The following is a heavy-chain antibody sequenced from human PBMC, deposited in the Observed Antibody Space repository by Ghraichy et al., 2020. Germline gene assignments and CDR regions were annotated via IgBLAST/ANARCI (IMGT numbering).Heavy chain of an antibody. V-gene: IGHV4-59*01. J-gene: IGHJ6*02. Sequence: SETLPLTCTVSGGSISSYYWSWIRQPPGKGLELIGYMYYSGTTNYNPSLKSRATIAVDTSKNQFSLTLTSVAAADTAVYYCARLKGDFHYYGMDVWGLGTTVTVSS. CDR1: GGSISSYY. D-gene: IGHD3-10*01. CDR2: MYYSGTT. CDR3: ARLKGDFHYYGMDV.